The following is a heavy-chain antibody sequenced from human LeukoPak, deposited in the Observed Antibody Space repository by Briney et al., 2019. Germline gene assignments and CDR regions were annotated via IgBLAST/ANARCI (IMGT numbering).Heavy chain of an antibody. CDR2: IYTSGLT. Sequence: SETLSLTCTVSGGSISRYYWSWIRQPAGKGLEWIGRIYTSGLTNYNPSLKSRVTMSVDTSKNQFSLKSNSMTAADTAVYYCARDIDYYYGMDVWGQGTTVTVSS. CDR1: GGSISRYY. D-gene: IGHD1-26*01. CDR3: ARDIDYYYGMDV. V-gene: IGHV4-4*07. J-gene: IGHJ6*02.